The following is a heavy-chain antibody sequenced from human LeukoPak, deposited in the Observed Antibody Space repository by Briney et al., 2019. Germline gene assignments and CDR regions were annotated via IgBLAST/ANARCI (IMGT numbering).Heavy chain of an antibody. D-gene: IGHD1-26*01. CDR1: GYTFTGYY. J-gene: IGHJ5*02. CDR3: ARARYSGSPNWFDP. Sequence: ASVKVSCKASGYTFTGYYMHWVRQAPGQGLEWMGWINPNSGGTNYAQKFQDRVTMTRDTSISTAYMELSRLRSDDTAVYYCARARYSGSPNWFDPWGQGTLVTVSS. CDR2: INPNSGGT. V-gene: IGHV1-2*02.